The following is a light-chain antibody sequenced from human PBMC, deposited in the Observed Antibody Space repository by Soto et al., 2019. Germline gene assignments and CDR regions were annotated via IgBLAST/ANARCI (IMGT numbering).Light chain of an antibody. V-gene: IGKV2-30*01. CDR1: QSLAYSDGNTY. Sequence: DVVMTQSPLSLPVTLGQPASISCRSTQSLAYSDGNTYLNWFLQRPGQSPRRLIYKVSNRDSGVPDRFSGSGSGTDFTLNISRVEAEDVGVYYCMQGTHWPWAFGQGTKVEIK. CDR2: KVS. CDR3: MQGTHWPWA. J-gene: IGKJ1*01.